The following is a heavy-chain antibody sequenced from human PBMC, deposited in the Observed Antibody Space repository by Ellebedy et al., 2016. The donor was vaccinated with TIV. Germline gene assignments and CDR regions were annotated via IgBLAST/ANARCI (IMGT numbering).Heavy chain of an antibody. Sequence: GGSLRLXCAASGFTFSNYAMSWVRQAPGKGLEWVSGFSISDGVTKYADSVKGRFTISRDNSKNTLYLQMNSLRAEDTAIYYCARDKGSGWFFFDYWGQGTLVTVSS. CDR1: GFTFSNYA. CDR3: ARDKGSGWFFFDY. V-gene: IGHV3-23*01. D-gene: IGHD6-19*01. J-gene: IGHJ4*02. CDR2: FSISDGVT.